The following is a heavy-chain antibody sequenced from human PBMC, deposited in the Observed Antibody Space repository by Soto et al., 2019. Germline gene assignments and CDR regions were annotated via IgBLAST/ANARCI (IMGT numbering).Heavy chain of an antibody. J-gene: IGHJ5*02. CDR1: GGSISSGGYY. CDR2: IYYSGST. CDR3: ARQGSGYCSGGSCYSLNWFDP. V-gene: IGHV4-31*03. D-gene: IGHD2-15*01. Sequence: PSETLSLTCTVSGGSISSGGYYWSWIRQHPGKGLEWIGYIYYSGSTYYNPSLKSRVTISVDTSKNQFSLKLSSVTAADTAVYYCARQGSGYCSGGSCYSLNWFDPWGQGTLVTVSS.